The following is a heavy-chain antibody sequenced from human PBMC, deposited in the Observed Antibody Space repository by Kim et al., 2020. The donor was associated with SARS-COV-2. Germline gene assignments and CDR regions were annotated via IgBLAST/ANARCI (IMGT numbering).Heavy chain of an antibody. Sequence: SETLSLTCAVSGGSVSSTNWWTWVRQPPGKGLEWIGGIYHSGSTNYNPSLKSRVTIYVDKSKNQFSLQLSSVTAADTAVYYCAAAPGYRPLRLDDWGQGT. CDR3: AAAPGYRPLRLDD. CDR1: GGSVSSTNW. D-gene: IGHD6-13*01. V-gene: IGHV4-4*02. J-gene: IGHJ4*02. CDR2: IYHSGST.